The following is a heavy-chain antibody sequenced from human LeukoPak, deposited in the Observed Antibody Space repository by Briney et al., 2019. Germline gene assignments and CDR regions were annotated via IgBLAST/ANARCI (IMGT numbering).Heavy chain of an antibody. Sequence: SETLSLTCAVYGGSFSGYYWSWIRQPPGKVLEWIGEINHSGSTNYNPSLKSRVTISADTSKNQFSLKLSSVTAADTAVYYCARVRGTRTLNWFDPWGQGTLVTVSS. V-gene: IGHV4-34*01. J-gene: IGHJ5*02. D-gene: IGHD3-16*01. CDR1: GGSFSGYY. CDR3: ARVRGTRTLNWFDP. CDR2: INHSGST.